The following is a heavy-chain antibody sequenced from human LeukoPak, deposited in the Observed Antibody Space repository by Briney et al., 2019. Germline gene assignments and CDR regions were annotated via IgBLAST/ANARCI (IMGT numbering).Heavy chain of an antibody. CDR2: MNPNSGNT. CDR3: ARVRPKGYQLPPY. J-gene: IGHJ4*02. CDR1: GYTFTSYD. V-gene: IGHV1-8*01. Sequence: ASVKVSCKASGYTFTSYDINWVRLATGQGLEWMGWMNPNSGNTGYAQKFQGRVTMTRNTSISTAYMELSSLRSEDTAVYYCARVRPKGYQLPPYWGQGTLVTVSS. D-gene: IGHD2-2*01.